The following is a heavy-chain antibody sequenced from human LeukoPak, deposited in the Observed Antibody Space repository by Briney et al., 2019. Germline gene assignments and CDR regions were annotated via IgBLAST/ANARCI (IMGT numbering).Heavy chain of an antibody. CDR1: GFIFRDYT. Sequence: PGGSLRLSCAASGFIFRDYTMTWVRQAPGKGLEWVSHIRSSGADIRYADFVKGRFTISRDDAKNSLFLQMNSLRAEDTAVYYCARDKDWAFDYWGQGTLVTVSS. CDR3: ARDKDWAFDY. V-gene: IGHV3-21*05. J-gene: IGHJ4*02. CDR2: IRSSGADI. D-gene: IGHD3/OR15-3a*01.